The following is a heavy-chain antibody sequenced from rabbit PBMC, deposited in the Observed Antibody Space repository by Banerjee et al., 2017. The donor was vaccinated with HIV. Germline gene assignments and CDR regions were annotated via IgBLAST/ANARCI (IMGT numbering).Heavy chain of an antibody. CDR1: GFTFSSDYY. CDR3: ARNLGL. D-gene: IGHD5-1*01. Sequence: QEQLVESGGGLVQPGGSLKLSCKASGFTFSSDYYMCWVRQAPGKGLEWIGCIDTGDGTPYYASWAKGRFTITKTSSTTVILQLNSLTVADTATYFCARNLGLWGPGTLVTVS. CDR2: IDTGDGTP. V-gene: IGHV1S45*01. J-gene: IGHJ4*01.